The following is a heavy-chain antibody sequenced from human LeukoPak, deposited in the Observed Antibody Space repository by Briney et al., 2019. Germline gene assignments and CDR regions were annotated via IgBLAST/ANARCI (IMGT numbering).Heavy chain of an antibody. CDR1: VYTFTSYD. CDR3: ARGLSDYGGNYIYHWFVP. V-gene: IGHV1-8*01. D-gene: IGHD4-23*01. J-gene: IGHJ5*02. CDR2: INPNSWNT. Sequence: GASVKLSCGASVYTFTSYDIMWVRQATGQGLEWVGWINPNSWNTGYAHMFQGRVTITRNTCISRPYMELSSLRSEDTAGYYCARGLSDYGGNYIYHWFVPWGEGTLVTLSP.